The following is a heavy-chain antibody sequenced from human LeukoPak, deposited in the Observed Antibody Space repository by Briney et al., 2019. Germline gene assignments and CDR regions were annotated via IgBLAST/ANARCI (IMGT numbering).Heavy chain of an antibody. J-gene: IGHJ4*02. V-gene: IGHV3-23*01. CDR1: GFTFRNFA. CDR3: AKDGQSFNSMYDYFDS. CDR2: IGGGDT. D-gene: IGHD2-8*01. Sequence: GGSLRLSCSASGFTFRNFAISWVRQAPGKGLEWVSSIGGGDTHYADSVKGRFTISRDDSRSTVDLQMSSLRAENTAVYYCAKDGQSFNSMYDYFDSWGQGTLVTVSS.